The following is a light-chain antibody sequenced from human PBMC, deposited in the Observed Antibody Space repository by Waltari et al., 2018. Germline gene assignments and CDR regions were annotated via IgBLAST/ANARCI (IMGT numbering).Light chain of an antibody. V-gene: IGKV3-20*01. Sequence: VLTQSPGTLSLSPGETATFSCRASQGVSRWLAWYQQKPGQPPRLLIYGASSRATGIPDRFSGSGSGTDFSLTISRLEPEDFAVYYCQKYGTLPATFGQGTRVEVK. CDR1: QGVSRW. J-gene: IGKJ1*01. CDR3: QKYGTLPAT. CDR2: GAS.